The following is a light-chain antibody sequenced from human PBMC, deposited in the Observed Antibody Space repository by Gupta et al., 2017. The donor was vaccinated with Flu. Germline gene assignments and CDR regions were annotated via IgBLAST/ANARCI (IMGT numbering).Light chain of an antibody. CDR1: QSISSY. V-gene: IGKV1-39*01. CDR2: AAS. Sequence: DMQMTQSPSSLSASVGDRVTITCRASQSISSYLNWYQQKPGKAPKLLIYAASSLQSGVPSRFRVSGSGTDFTLTISSLQPEDFATYDCQQSDTTPPITCGAVTKVEI. CDR3: QQSDTTPPIT. J-gene: IGKJ4*01.